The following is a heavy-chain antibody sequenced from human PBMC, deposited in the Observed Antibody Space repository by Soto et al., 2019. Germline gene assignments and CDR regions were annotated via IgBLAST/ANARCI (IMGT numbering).Heavy chain of an antibody. CDR3: ARGRGYSYGYYFDY. CDR2: IIPIFGTA. Sequence: SVKVSCKASGGTFSSYAVSWVRQAPGQGLEWMGGIIPIFGTANYAQKFQGRVTITADESTSTAYMELSSLRSEDTAVYYCARGRGYSYGYYFDYWGQGALVTVSS. CDR1: GGTFSSYA. V-gene: IGHV1-69*13. D-gene: IGHD5-18*01. J-gene: IGHJ4*02.